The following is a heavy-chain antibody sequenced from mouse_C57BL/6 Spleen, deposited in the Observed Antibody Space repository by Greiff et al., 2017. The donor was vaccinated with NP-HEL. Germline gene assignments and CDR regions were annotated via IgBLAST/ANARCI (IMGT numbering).Heavy chain of an antibody. V-gene: IGHV3-6*01. J-gene: IGHJ2*01. Sequence: EVKLQESGPGLVKPSQSLSLTCSVTGYSITSGYYWNWIRQFPGNKLEWMGYISYAGSNNYNPSLKNRISITRDTSKNQFFLKLNSVTTEDTATYYCARGDFWGQGTTLTVSS. CDR1: GYSITSGYY. CDR3: ARGDF. CDR2: ISYAGSN.